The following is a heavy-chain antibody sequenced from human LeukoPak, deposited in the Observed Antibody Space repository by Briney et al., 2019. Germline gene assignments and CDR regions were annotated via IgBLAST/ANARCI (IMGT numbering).Heavy chain of an antibody. J-gene: IGHJ4*02. CDR1: GFTFSTYT. D-gene: IGHD5-18*01. CDR3: ARVYSYGYDY. Sequence: GGSLRLSSAASGFTFSTYTMNWVRQAPGKGLEWVSSISSSTIYIYYADSVKGRFTISRDNAKNSLYLQMNSLRAEDTAVYYCARVYSYGYDYWGQGTLVTVSS. CDR2: ISSSTIYI. V-gene: IGHV3-21*01.